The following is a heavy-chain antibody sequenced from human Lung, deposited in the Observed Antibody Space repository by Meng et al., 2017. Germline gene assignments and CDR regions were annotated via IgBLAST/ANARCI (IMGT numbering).Heavy chain of an antibody. D-gene: IGHD4-11*01. V-gene: IGHV4-34*01. CDR2: INHSGST. CDR1: GGSFSDYY. J-gene: IGHJ4*02. CDR3: ARGPTTMAHDFDY. Sequence: QVWLQQWGAVLLEPSETRSLTCVGSGGSFSDYYWSWIRQPPGKRLEWIGEINHSGSTNYNPSLESRATISVDTSQNNLSLKLSSVTAADSAVYYCARGPTTMAHDFDYWGQGTLVTVSS.